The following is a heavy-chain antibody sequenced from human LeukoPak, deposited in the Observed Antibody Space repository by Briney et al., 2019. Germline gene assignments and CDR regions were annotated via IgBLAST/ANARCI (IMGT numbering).Heavy chain of an antibody. V-gene: IGHV4-59*01. J-gene: IGHJ4*02. Sequence: PSETLSLTXTVSGGSISSYYWSWIWQPPGKGLEWIGYIYYSGSTNYNPSLKSRVTISVDTSKNQFSLKLSSVTAADTAVYYCSTRRIAVAAPFDYWGQGTLVTVSS. D-gene: IGHD6-19*01. CDR2: IYYSGST. CDR1: GGSISSYY. CDR3: STRRIAVAAPFDY.